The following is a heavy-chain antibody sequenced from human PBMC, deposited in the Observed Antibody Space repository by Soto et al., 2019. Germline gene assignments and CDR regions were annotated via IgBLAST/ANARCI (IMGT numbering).Heavy chain of an antibody. CDR3: VRSVVVVPDDKLLYYYYGMDV. D-gene: IGHD2-2*01. CDR1: GYSFTSYW. Sequence: GESLKISCKGSGYSFTSYWISWVRQMPGKGLEWMGRIDPSDSYTNYSPSFQGHVTISADKSISTAYLQWSSLKASDTAMYYCVRSVVVVPDDKLLYYYYGMDVWGQGTTVTVSS. J-gene: IGHJ6*02. V-gene: IGHV5-10-1*01. CDR2: IDPSDSYT.